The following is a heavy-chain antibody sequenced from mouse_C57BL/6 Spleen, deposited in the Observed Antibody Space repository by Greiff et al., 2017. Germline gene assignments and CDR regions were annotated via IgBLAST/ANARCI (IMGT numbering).Heavy chain of an antibody. V-gene: IGHV1-72*01. CDR2: IDPNSGGT. CDR3: ARLTAQATGAWFAY. D-gene: IGHD3-2*02. CDR1: GYTFTSYW. J-gene: IGHJ3*01. Sequence: QVQLQQPGAELVKPGASVKLSCKASGYTFTSYWMHWVKQRPGRGLEWIGRIDPNSGGTKYNEKFKSKATLTVDKPSSTAYMQLSSLTSEDAAVYYCARLTAQATGAWFAYWGQGTLVTVSA.